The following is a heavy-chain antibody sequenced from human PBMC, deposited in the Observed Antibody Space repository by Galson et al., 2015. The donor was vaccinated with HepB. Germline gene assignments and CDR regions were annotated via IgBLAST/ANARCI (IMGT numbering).Heavy chain of an antibody. J-gene: IGHJ3*01. CDR3: ARVGSWGDTFDL. Sequence: PALVKPTQTLTLTCSLSGFSLSTSGMRVSWIRQPPGKALEWLARIDWDDDKFYRSSQRTRLTISKDTSQNQVVLIMTNMDPVDTATYYCARVGSWGDTFDLWGQGTMVSVSS. D-gene: IGHD2-15*01. CDR1: GFSLSTSGMR. CDR2: IDWDDDK. V-gene: IGHV2-70*04.